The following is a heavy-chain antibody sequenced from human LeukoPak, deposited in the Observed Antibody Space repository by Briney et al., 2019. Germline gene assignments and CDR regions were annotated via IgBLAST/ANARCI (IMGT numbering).Heavy chain of an antibody. Sequence: PGGSLRLSCAASGFTFSRHWMHWIHQAPGKGLVWISRINSDASDTNYADFVKGRFTISRDNAENTVYLQINSLRDEDTAVYYCARICSSTDCLIPDWGQGTLVTVSS. V-gene: IGHV3-74*01. CDR2: INSDASDT. CDR3: ARICSSTDCLIPD. J-gene: IGHJ4*02. D-gene: IGHD2-2*01. CDR1: GFTFSRHW.